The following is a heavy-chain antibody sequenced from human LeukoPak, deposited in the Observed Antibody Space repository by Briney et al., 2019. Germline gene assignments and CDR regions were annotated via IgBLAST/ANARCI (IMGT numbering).Heavy chain of an antibody. CDR1: GGSISSGGYY. V-gene: IGHV4-61*08. Sequence: PSETLSLTCTVSGGSISSGGYYWSWIRQHPGTGLEWIGYIYYSGSTNYNPSLKSRVTISVDTSKNQFSLKLSSVTAADTAVYYCARGVGAWHWFDPWGQGTLVTVSS. J-gene: IGHJ5*02. CDR3: ARGVGAWHWFDP. CDR2: IYYSGST. D-gene: IGHD1-26*01.